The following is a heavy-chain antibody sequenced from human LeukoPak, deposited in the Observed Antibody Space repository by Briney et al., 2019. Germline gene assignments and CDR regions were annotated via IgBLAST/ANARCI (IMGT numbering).Heavy chain of an antibody. V-gene: IGHV4-34*01. Sequence: PSETLSLTCAVYGGSFSGYYWSWIRQPPGKGLEWIGEINHSGSTNYNPSLKSRVTISVDTSKNQFSLKLSSVTAADTAVYYCARTGYSYGEFDYWGREPWSPSPQ. CDR1: GGSFSGYY. CDR2: INHSGST. D-gene: IGHD5-18*01. CDR3: ARTGYSYGEFDY. J-gene: IGHJ4*02.